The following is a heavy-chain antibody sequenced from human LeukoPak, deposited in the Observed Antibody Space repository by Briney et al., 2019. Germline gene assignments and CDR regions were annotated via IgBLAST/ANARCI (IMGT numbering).Heavy chain of an antibody. CDR2: ISGSGGST. D-gene: IGHD1-26*01. V-gene: IGHV3-23*01. CDR3: ASTYSGSYYRVDY. J-gene: IGHJ4*02. Sequence: QAGGSLRLSCAASGFTFSSYAMSWVRQAPGKGLEWVSAISGSGGSTYYADSVKGRFTISRDNSKNTLYLQMNSLRAEDTAVYYCASTYSGSYYRVDYWGQGTLVTVSS. CDR1: GFTFSSYA.